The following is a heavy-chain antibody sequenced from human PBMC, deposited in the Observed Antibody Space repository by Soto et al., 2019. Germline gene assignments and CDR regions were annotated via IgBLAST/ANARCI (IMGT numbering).Heavy chain of an antibody. CDR1: GGSISSSSYY. V-gene: IGHV4-39*01. J-gene: IGHJ5*02. Sequence: SETLSLTCTVSGGSISSSSYYWGWIRQPPGKGLEWIGSIYYSGSTYYNPSLKSRVTISVDTSKNQFSLRLSSVTAADTAVYYCARHGGYSSGWYGGWFDPWGQGTLVTV. CDR2: IYYSGST. D-gene: IGHD6-19*01. CDR3: ARHGGYSSGWYGGWFDP.